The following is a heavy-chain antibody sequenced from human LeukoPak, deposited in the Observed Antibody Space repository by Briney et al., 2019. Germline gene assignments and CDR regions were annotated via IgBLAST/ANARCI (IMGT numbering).Heavy chain of an antibody. CDR3: AKTGSSSWYTFDY. CDR2: ISGSGGRT. J-gene: IGHJ4*02. CDR1: GFTFSTYA. D-gene: IGHD6-13*01. Sequence: GWALRLSCAASGFTFSTYAMSWVRQAPGKGLEWVSAISGSGGRTYYVDSVKGRSIISSDNFKNTPYLQVNSMRAEDTAVYYCAKTGSSSWYTFDYWGQGTLVTVSS. V-gene: IGHV3-23*01.